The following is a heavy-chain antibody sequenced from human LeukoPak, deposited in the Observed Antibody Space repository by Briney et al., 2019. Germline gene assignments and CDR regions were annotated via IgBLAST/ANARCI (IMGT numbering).Heavy chain of an antibody. CDR1: GFTFNTYW. V-gene: IGHV3-74*01. J-gene: IGHJ4*02. D-gene: IGHD5-24*01. CDR3: AWSRDGYNYFVY. Sequence: GGSLRLSCAASGFTFNTYWMHWVRQAPGKGLVWVSRINSDGSSTSYADSVKGRFTISRDNAKNTLYLQMNSLRAEDTAVYYCAWSRDGYNYFVYWGQGTLVTVSS. CDR2: INSDGSST.